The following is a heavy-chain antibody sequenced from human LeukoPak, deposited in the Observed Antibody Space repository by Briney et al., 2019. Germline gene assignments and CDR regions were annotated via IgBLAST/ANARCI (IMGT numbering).Heavy chain of an antibody. J-gene: IGHJ4*02. Sequence: PSETLSLTCAVSGYSISSGFFWVWIRQPPAKGLEWIGTIYHSGSTYYNPSLKSRVTVSVDTSKNQFSLKLRSVTAADTAVYYCARGEGSSSWYFDYWGQGTLVTVSS. D-gene: IGHD6-13*01. V-gene: IGHV4-38-2*01. CDR2: IYHSGST. CDR3: ARGEGSSSWYFDY. CDR1: GYSISSGFF.